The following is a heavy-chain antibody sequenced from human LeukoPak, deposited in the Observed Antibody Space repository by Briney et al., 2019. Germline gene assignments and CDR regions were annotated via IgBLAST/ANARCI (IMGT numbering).Heavy chain of an antibody. CDR3: ARVRDYYDSSGSSYYMDV. V-gene: IGHV3-23*01. D-gene: IGHD3-22*01. Sequence: GGSLRPSCAASGFTFSSNAMSWVRQAPGKGLEWVSTISGGDGSTYYADSGKGRFTISRDNSKNMLYLQMNSLRAEDTAVYYCARVRDYYDSSGSSYYMDVWGKGTTVTISS. CDR1: GFTFSSNA. CDR2: ISGGDGST. J-gene: IGHJ6*03.